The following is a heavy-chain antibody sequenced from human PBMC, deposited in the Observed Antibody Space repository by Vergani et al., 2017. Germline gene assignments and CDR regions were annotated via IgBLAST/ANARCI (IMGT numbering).Heavy chain of an antibody. D-gene: IGHD6-13*01. CDR2: IIPIFGTA. CDR1: GGTFSSYA. V-gene: IGHV1-69*13. J-gene: IGHJ4*02. CDR3: ARDGDTSSWYKNFDY. Sequence: QVQLVQSGAEVKKPGSSVKVSCKASGGTFSSYAISWVRQAPGQGLEWMGRIIPIFGTANYAQKFQGRVTITADESTSTAYMQLRSLRSDDTAVYYCARDGDTSSWYKNFDYWGQGTLVTVSS.